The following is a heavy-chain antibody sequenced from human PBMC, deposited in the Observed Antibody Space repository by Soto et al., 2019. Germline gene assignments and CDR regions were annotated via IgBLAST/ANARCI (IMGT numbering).Heavy chain of an antibody. CDR1: GGSFSGYY. D-gene: IGHD2-2*01. V-gene: IGHV4-34*01. CDR2: INHSGST. J-gene: IGHJ6*02. CDR3: ARGRSRFGMDV. Sequence: KPSETLSLTCAVYGGSFSGYYWSWIRQPPGKGLEWIGEINHSGSTNYNPSLKSRVTISVDTSKNQFSLKLSSVTAADTAVYYCARGRSRFGMDVWGQGTAVTVSS.